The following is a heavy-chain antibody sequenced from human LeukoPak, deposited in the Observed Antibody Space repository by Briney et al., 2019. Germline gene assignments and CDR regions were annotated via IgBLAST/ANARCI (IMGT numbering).Heavy chain of an antibody. D-gene: IGHD1-1*01. CDR2: ISSSSSPI. Sequence: GGSLRLSCAASGFTFSSYSMNWVRQAPGKGLEWVSYISSSSSPIYYAGSVKGRFTISRDNAKNSLYLQMNSLRAEDTAVYYCARDRYNDADRHEFDYWGQGTLVTVSS. CDR3: ARDRYNDADRHEFDY. J-gene: IGHJ4*02. CDR1: GFTFSSYS. V-gene: IGHV3-48*04.